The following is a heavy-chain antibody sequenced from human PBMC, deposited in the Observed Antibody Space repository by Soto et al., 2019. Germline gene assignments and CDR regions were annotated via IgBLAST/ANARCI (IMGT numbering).Heavy chain of an antibody. CDR3: ARDRPLYSSSSYYYGMDV. Sequence: QVQLVQSGAEVKKPGSSVKVSCKASGGTFSSYAISWVRQAPGQGLEWMGGIIPIFGTANYAQKFQGRVTITADESTRTAYMELSSLRSEDTAVYYCARDRPLYSSSSYYYGMDVWGQGTTVTVSS. J-gene: IGHJ6*02. D-gene: IGHD6-6*01. CDR2: IIPIFGTA. V-gene: IGHV1-69*01. CDR1: GGTFSSYA.